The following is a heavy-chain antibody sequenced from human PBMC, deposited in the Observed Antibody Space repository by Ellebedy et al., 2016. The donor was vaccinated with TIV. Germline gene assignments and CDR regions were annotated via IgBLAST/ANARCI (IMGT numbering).Heavy chain of an antibody. D-gene: IGHD6-13*01. V-gene: IGHV3-30*18. CDR3: AKAPYSLGWYSGADY. CDR1: GFTFSSYG. CDR2: ISYDGSNK. Sequence: GESLKISCAASGFTFSSYGMHWVRQAPGKGLEWVAVISYDGSNKNYADSVKCRFNISRDNSKKTMYLQMNSLRAEDKALYYCAKAPYSLGWYSGADYWGQGTLVTVSS. J-gene: IGHJ4*02.